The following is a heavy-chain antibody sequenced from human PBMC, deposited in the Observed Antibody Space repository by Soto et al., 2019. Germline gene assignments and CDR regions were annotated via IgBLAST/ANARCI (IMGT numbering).Heavy chain of an antibody. CDR3: AREYFDWSDWFDP. Sequence: EVQLVESGGGLVQPGGSLRLSCAASGFTFSSYSMNWVRQAPGKGLEWVSYISSSSSTIYYADSVKGRFTISRDNAKNSLSLQMNSLRDEAAAVYYCAREYFDWSDWFDPWGQGTLVTVSS. J-gene: IGHJ5*02. V-gene: IGHV3-48*02. D-gene: IGHD3-9*01. CDR2: ISSSSSTI. CDR1: GFTFSSYS.